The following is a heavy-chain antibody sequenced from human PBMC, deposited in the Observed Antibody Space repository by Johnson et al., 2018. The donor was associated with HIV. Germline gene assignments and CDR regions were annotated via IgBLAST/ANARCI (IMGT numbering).Heavy chain of an antibody. CDR3: TTDYIVVGAFDI. CDR1: GFTFSSYG. V-gene: IGHV3-30*02. Sequence: QMLLVESGGGVVQPGGSLRLSCAASGFTFSSYGMHWVRQAPGKGLEWVAFIRYDGSNKYYADSVKGRFTISRDNSKNTLYLQMNSLKTEDTAMYYCTTDYIVVGAFDIWGQGTMVTVSS. D-gene: IGHD2-21*01. CDR2: IRYDGSNK. J-gene: IGHJ3*02.